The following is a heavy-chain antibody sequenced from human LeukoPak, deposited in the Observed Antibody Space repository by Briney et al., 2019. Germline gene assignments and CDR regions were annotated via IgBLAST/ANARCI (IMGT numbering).Heavy chain of an antibody. CDR2: IYYSGST. CDR3: ARRGKYYYDSSGYYYGWFDP. Sequence: SETLSLTCAVYGGSFSGYYWSWIRQSPGKGLEWIGSIYYSGSTYYNPSLKSRVTISVDTSKNQFSLKLSSVTAADTAVYYCARRGKYYYDSSGYYYGWFDPWGQGTLVTVSS. D-gene: IGHD3-22*01. CDR1: GGSFSGYY. V-gene: IGHV4-34*01. J-gene: IGHJ5*02.